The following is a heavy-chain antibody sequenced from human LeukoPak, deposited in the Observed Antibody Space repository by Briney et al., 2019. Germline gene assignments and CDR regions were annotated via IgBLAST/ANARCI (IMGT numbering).Heavy chain of an antibody. V-gene: IGHV4-39*07. Sequence: PSETLSLTCTVSGGSISSGGYYWSWIRQPPGKGLEWIGEINHSGSTNYNPSLKSRVTISVDTSKNQFSLKLSSVTAADTAVYYCARGRPEGDIVVVPAAIRLFDYWGQGTLVTVSS. CDR1: GGSISSGGYY. CDR3: ARGRPEGDIVVVPAAIRLFDY. D-gene: IGHD2-2*01. CDR2: INHSGST. J-gene: IGHJ4*02.